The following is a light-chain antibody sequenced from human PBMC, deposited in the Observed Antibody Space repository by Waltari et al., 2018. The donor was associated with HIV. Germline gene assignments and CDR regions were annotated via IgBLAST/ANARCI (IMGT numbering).Light chain of an antibody. CDR2: DDY. CDR1: SGSIASNY. J-gene: IGLJ3*02. CDR3: QSYDSTNLV. Sequence: NFMLIQPHSVSESPGKTVTISCTRSSGSIASNYVHWYQQRPGSSPTTVIYDDYRRPSGVPDRFSGSSDSSSNSASLTISGLKTEDEADYDCQSYDSTNLVFGGGTKLTVL. V-gene: IGLV6-57*01.